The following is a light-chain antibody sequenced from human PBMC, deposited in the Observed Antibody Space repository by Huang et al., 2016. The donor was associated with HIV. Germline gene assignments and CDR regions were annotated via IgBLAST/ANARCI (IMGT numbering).Light chain of an antibody. CDR1: QSITVN. Sequence: TQSPDTLSVSPGERAILSCRASQSITVNLAWYQQRPGQPPRLLIYDASTRATGIPARFSGWGSGTEFTLVINSVQSEDFALYYCQQYSNWPPWTFGQGTTVDI. CDR3: QQYSNWPPWT. J-gene: IGKJ1*01. V-gene: IGKV3-15*01. CDR2: DAS.